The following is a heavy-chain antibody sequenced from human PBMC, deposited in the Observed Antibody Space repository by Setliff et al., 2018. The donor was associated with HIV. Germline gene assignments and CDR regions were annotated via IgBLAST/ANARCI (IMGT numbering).Heavy chain of an antibody. Sequence: ASVKVSCKASGYTFSTYGISWVQQAPGQGLEWMGWISAYNDNTNYAQKVQGRVTMTTDTSTSTAYMVLRSLRSDDTAVYYCARDLGCCTSTSCYGVFDYWGQGTLVTVSS. CDR3: ARDLGCCTSTSCYGVFDY. J-gene: IGHJ4*02. V-gene: IGHV1-18*01. D-gene: IGHD2-2*01. CDR2: ISAYNDNT. CDR1: GYTFSTYG.